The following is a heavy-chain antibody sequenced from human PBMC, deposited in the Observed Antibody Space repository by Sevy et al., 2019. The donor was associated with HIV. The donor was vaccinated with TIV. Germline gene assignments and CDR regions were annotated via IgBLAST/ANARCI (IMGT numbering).Heavy chain of an antibody. CDR2: ISVYSGNT. D-gene: IGHD3-10*01. Sequence: ASVKVSCKASGYTFISYGITWVRQAPGQGLEWMGWISVYSGNTNYAQKLQGRVTMTTDTSTSTAYMELRSLRSDDTAVYYCTRAGSGRYSGYHYMDVWGKGTTVTVSS. CDR1: GYTFISYG. CDR3: TRAGSGRYSGYHYMDV. V-gene: IGHV1-18*04. J-gene: IGHJ6*03.